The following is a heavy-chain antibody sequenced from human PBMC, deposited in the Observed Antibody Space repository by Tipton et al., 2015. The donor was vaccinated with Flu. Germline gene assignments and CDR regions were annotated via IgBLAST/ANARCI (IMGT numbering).Heavy chain of an antibody. Sequence: TLSLTCAVSGASISGFYWSWIRQSPGKGLEWMAYINYSGTTNYNPSLKSRVTLSVDRSENQFSLRLSSVTAADTAVYYCARRDYSNYVSEPKNWFDPWGQGTLVTVSS. CDR3: ARRDYSNYVSEPKNWFDP. CDR2: INYSGTT. V-gene: IGHV4-59*08. CDR1: GASISGFY. D-gene: IGHD4-11*01. J-gene: IGHJ5*02.